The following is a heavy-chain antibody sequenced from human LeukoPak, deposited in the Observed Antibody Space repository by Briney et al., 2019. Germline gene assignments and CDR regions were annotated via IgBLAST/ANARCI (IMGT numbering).Heavy chain of an antibody. CDR3: ARATYCSSTSCYIRNDAFDI. J-gene: IGHJ3*02. D-gene: IGHD2-2*02. CDR2: ISGYNGNT. V-gene: IGHV1-18*01. CDR1: GCTFSRYG. Sequence: ASVKVSCKASGCTFSRYGISWGRQAHGQGLEWMGWISGYNGNTKSAQMVQGRVTMTTDTSTSTAYMELRSLRSDDTAVYYCARATYCSSTSCYIRNDAFDIWGQGTMVTVSS.